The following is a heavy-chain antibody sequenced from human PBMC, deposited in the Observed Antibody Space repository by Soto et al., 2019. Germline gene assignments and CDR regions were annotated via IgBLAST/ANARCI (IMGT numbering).Heavy chain of an antibody. V-gene: IGHV1-69*12. CDR1: GGTFSSYV. D-gene: IGHD2-15*01. J-gene: IGHJ6*02. CDR3: AEGGGSSWAMDV. Sequence: VQLVQSGAEVKKPGSSVTVSCKASGGTFSSYVISWVRQAPGQGLEWMGGIIPITGPAHYAQKFQGRVTITADESTSTAYMELNSLRSEDRAVFYCAEGGGSSWAMDVWGQGTTVTVSS. CDR2: IIPITGPA.